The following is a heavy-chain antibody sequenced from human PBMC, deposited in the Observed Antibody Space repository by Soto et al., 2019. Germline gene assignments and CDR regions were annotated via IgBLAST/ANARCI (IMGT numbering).Heavy chain of an antibody. CDR1: GGSFSGYY. Sequence: QVQLQQWGAGLLKPSETLSLTCAVYGGSFSGYYWSWIRQPPGKGLEWIGEINHSGSTNYNPSLKSRVTISGDTSKNQFSLKLSSVTAADTAVYYCARDVQGESRSFKGGEAFDYWGQGTLVTVSS. D-gene: IGHD6-6*01. V-gene: IGHV4-34*01. J-gene: IGHJ4*02. CDR2: INHSGST. CDR3: ARDVQGESRSFKGGEAFDY.